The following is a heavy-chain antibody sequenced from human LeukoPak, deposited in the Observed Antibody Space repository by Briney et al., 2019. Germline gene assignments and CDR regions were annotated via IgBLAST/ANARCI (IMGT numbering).Heavy chain of an antibody. CDR1: GGSISSYY. Sequence: SETLSLTCTVSGGSISSYYWSWIRQPPGKGLEWIGYIYYSGSTNYNPSLKSRVTISVDASKNQFSLKLSSVTAADTAVYYCASGYSSSLTLDYWGQGTLVTVSS. CDR3: ASGYSSSLTLDY. D-gene: IGHD6-13*01. CDR2: IYYSGST. J-gene: IGHJ4*02. V-gene: IGHV4-59*01.